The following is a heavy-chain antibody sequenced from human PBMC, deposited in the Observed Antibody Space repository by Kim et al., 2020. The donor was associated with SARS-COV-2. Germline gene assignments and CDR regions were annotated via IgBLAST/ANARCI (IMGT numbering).Heavy chain of an antibody. Sequence: TLFHPSLKSRLTISVDTSKNPLSLKLSSVTAEDTAVYYSARVDNIGLMDYWGQGTLVTVSS. CDR3: ARVDNIGLMDY. CDR2: T. V-gene: IGHV4-31*02. D-gene: IGHD2-15*01. J-gene: IGHJ4*02.